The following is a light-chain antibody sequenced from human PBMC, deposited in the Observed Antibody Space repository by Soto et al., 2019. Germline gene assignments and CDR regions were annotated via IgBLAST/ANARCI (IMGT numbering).Light chain of an antibody. CDR2: AAS. Sequence: IRMTQSPSSLSASTGDRVTITCRASQGISSYLAWYQQKPGKAPKLLIYAASTLQSGVPSRFSGSGSGTDFTLTISCLQSEDFATYYCQQYYSYPRTFGQGTMVDI. J-gene: IGKJ1*01. CDR3: QQYYSYPRT. V-gene: IGKV1-8*01. CDR1: QGISSY.